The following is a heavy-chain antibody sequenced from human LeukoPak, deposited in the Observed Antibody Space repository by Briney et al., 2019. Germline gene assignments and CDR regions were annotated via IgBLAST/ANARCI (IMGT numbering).Heavy chain of an antibody. J-gene: IGHJ4*02. D-gene: IGHD1-26*01. CDR1: GDSVSSNSAA. Sequence: SQTLSLTCALSGDSVSSNSAAWTWIRQSPSRGLEWLGRTYYRSKWYNDYAVSVKSRITINPDTSKNQFSLQLNSVTPEDTAVYYCARARIVGATTTEELDYWGQGTLVTVSS. V-gene: IGHV6-1*01. CDR2: TYYRSKWYN. CDR3: ARARIVGATTTEELDY.